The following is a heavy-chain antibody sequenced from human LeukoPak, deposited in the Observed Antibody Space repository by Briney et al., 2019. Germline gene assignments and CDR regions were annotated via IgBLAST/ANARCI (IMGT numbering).Heavy chain of an antibody. CDR1: GYTLTELS. D-gene: IGHD3-22*01. V-gene: IGHV1-46*01. J-gene: IGHJ4*02. CDR3: ARVGYDSSGEFDY. Sequence: ASVKVSCKVSGYTLTELSMHWVRQAPGQGLEWMGIINPSGGSTSYAQKFQGRVTMTRDTSTSTVYMELSSLRSEDTAVYHCARVGYDSSGEFDYWGQGTLVTVSS. CDR2: INPSGGST.